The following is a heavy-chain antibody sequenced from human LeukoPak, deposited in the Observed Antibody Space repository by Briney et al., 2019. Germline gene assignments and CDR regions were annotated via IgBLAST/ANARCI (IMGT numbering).Heavy chain of an antibody. Sequence: SETLSLTCTVSGYSISSGYYWGWIRQPPGKGPEWIGSIYHSGSTYYNPSLKSRVTISVDTSKNQFSLKLSSVTAADTAVYYCARVVYSGYDFRGAMDVWGKGTTVTVSS. V-gene: IGHV4-38-2*02. J-gene: IGHJ6*03. D-gene: IGHD5-12*01. CDR1: GYSISSGYY. CDR2: IYHSGST. CDR3: ARVVYSGYDFRGAMDV.